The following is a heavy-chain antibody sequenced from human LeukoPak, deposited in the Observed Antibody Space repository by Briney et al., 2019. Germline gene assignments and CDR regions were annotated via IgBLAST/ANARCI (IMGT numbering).Heavy chain of an antibody. CDR2: VCCDGSNI. CDR3: ARGGYSGTYYFDY. Sequence: PGGSLRLSCAASGFTFSTYGMHWVRQAPGKGLEWVAVVCCDGSNIHYVDSVKGRFTISRDNSKSTLYLQMNSLTAEDTAVYYCARGGYSGTYYFDYWGQGTLVTVSS. V-gene: IGHV3-33*01. J-gene: IGHJ4*02. CDR1: GFTFSTYG. D-gene: IGHD1-26*01.